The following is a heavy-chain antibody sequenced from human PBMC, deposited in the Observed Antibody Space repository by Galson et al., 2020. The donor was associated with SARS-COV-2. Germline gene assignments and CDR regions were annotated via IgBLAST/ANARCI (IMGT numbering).Heavy chain of an antibody. V-gene: IGHV1-3*01. Sequence: ASVKVSCKASGYTFTSYAMHWVRQDPGQRLEWMGRINASNGNTKYSQKFQGRVTITRDTSASTAYMELSSLRSEDTAVYYCARDLVGADDGFDYWGQGTLVTVSS. D-gene: IGHD1-26*01. J-gene: IGHJ4*02. CDR3: ARDLVGADDGFDY. CDR2: INASNGNT. CDR1: GYTFTSYA.